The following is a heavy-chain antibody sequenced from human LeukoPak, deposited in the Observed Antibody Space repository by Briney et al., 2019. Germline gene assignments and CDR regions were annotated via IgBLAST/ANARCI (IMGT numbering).Heavy chain of an antibody. V-gene: IGHV3-33*01. Sequence: PGGSLRLSCAASGFTFSSYGMHWVRQAPGKGLEWVAVIWYDGSNKYYADSAKGRFTISRDNSKNTLYLQMNSLRAEDTAVYYCARVSIDCSGGSCYHRPDYWGQGTLVTVSS. J-gene: IGHJ4*02. CDR2: IWYDGSNK. CDR3: ARVSIDCSGGSCYHRPDY. CDR1: GFTFSSYG. D-gene: IGHD2-15*01.